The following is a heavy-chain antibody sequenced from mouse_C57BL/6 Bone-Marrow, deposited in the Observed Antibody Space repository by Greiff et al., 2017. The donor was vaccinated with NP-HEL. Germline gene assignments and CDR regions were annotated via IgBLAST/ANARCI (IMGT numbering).Heavy chain of an antibody. CDR1: GFTFSDYY. V-gene: IGHV5-16*01. Sequence: EVNLVESEGGLVQPGSSMKLSCTASGFTFSDYYMAWVRQVPEKGLEWVANINYDGSSTYYLDSLKSRFIISRDNAKNILYLQMSSLKSEDTATYYCARGVYGYDGVYFDYWGQGTTLTVSS. J-gene: IGHJ2*01. CDR2: INYDGSST. D-gene: IGHD2-2*01. CDR3: ARGVYGYDGVYFDY.